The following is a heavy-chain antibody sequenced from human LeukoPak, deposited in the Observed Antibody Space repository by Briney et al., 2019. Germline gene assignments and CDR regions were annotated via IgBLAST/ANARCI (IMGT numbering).Heavy chain of an antibody. D-gene: IGHD3-10*01. Sequence: GGSLRLSCAASGFTFSNYAMSWVRQAPGKGLEWVSYISERGGSTTYADSVKGRFTISRDTSLNTLYLQMNNLRAEDTAVYFCAKRGVVIRGILVIGYHQGAYHYDFWGQGVMVTVSS. J-gene: IGHJ4*02. V-gene: IGHV3-23*01. CDR2: ISERGGST. CDR1: GFTFSNYA. CDR3: AKRGVVIRGILVIGYHQGAYHYDF.